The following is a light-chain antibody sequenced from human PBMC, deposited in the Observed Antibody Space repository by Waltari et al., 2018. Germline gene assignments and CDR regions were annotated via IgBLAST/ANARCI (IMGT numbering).Light chain of an antibody. CDR3: QSYDGINWM. V-gene: IGLV6-57*03. CDR1: SGSIASNY. Sequence: NFMLTQPHSVSESPGKTVTISCTRSSGSIASNYVQWFQQRPGSAPTTVIYEDYQRPSGFPDRFSCSIDRSSNSASLTISGLKTEDEADYYCQSYDGINWMFGGGTKLTVL. J-gene: IGLJ3*02. CDR2: EDY.